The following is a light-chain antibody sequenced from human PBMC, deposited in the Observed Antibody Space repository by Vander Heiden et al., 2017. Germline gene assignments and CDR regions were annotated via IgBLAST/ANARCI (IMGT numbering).Light chain of an antibody. CDR2: DAS. CDR1: QCVSIY. J-gene: IGKJ4*01. Sequence: TVLTQSPATVSLSPGDRATHSCRASQCVSIYLAWYQQKPGKAPGHVIYDASSTAAGIPGRFSGSGSGTDFTLTIRGLEPEDFAVDYWQQRSNWPALTFGGGNKV. V-gene: IGKV3-11*01. CDR3: QQRSNWPALT.